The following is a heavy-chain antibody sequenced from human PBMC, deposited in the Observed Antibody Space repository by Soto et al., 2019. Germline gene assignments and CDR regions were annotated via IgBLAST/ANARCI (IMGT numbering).Heavy chain of an antibody. CDR2: IYYSGST. J-gene: IGHJ4*02. CDR1: GDSIKTHY. D-gene: IGHD2-2*03. CDR3: ASGWMAAFDN. V-gene: IGHV4-59*11. Sequence: ETLSLTCNVTGDSIKTHYWSWIRQAPGKGLEWIGYIYYSGSTLYNPSLKRRVTISADTAKNQFSLRLTSLTAADTAVYYCASGWMAAFDNWGQGTLVTVSS.